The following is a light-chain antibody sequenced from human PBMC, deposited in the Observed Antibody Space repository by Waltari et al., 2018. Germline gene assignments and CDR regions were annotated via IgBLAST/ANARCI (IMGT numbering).Light chain of an antibody. V-gene: IGKV1D-12*01. Sequence: DVQMTHSPSSESASVGSGVTITCRASQGISSCLAWSQHKPGKVPKLLITAASSLQSVVPSRFSGSGSGTDFTLIISSLQPEDFATYYCQQADSFPITFGQGTRLEIK. CDR3: QQADSFPIT. CDR1: QGISSC. J-gene: IGKJ5*01. CDR2: AAS.